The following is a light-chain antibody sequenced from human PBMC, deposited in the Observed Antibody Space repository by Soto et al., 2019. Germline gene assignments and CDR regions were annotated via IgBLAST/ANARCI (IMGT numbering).Light chain of an antibody. J-gene: IGKJ1*01. CDR3: QQYNSYSPT. V-gene: IGKV1-5*01. CDR2: DGS. CDR1: QNIDNL. Sequence: DIHMTQSPPTLSASVGYSGNITGRASQNIDNLLAWYQQKPGQAPKVVIFDGSRLETGVPSRFSGSGSGTTFTLTISSLQPDDCATYYCQQYNSYSPTFGPGTKVDI.